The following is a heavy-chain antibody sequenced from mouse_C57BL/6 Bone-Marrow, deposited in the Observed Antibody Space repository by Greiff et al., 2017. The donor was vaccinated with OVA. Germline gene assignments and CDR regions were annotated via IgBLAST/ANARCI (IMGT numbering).Heavy chain of an antibody. D-gene: IGHD1-1*01. J-gene: IGHJ2*01. CDR1: GYTFTSYG. Sequence: VQRVESGAELARPGASVKLSCKASGYTFTSYGISWVKQRTGQGLEWIGEIYPRSGNTYYNEKFKGKATLTADKSSSTAYMELRSLTSEDSAVYFCARGFYYGSSLLDYWGQGTTLTVSS. V-gene: IGHV1-81*01. CDR2: IYPRSGNT. CDR3: ARGFYYGSSLLDY.